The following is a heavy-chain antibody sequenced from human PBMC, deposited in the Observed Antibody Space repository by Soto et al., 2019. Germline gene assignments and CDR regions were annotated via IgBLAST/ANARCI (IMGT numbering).Heavy chain of an antibody. CDR2: IRSKVNTYAT. Sequence: EVQLVESGGGLVQPGGSLKLSCAASGFTFSDSAMHWVRQASGKGLEWVGRIRSKVNTYATAYAASVKGRFTISRDDSMNTAYLQMNSLQTEDTAVYYCTRRRDWTAMDPLDYWGQGTLVTVSS. V-gene: IGHV3-73*02. D-gene: IGHD5-18*01. J-gene: IGHJ4*02. CDR1: GFTFSDSA. CDR3: TRRRDWTAMDPLDY.